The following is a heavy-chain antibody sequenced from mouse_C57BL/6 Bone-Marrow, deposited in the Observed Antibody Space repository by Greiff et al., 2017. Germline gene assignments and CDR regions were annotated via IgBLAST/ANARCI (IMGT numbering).Heavy chain of an antibody. Sequence: QVHVKQPGAELVRPGSSVKLSCKASGYTFTSYWMDWVKQRPGQGLEWIGNIYPSDSETHYNQKFKDKATLTVDKSSSTAYMQLSSLTSEDSAVYYCARWDSNSAWFAYWGQGTLVTVSA. J-gene: IGHJ3*01. CDR1: GYTFTSYW. CDR3: ARWDSNSAWFAY. V-gene: IGHV1-61*01. CDR2: IYPSDSET. D-gene: IGHD2-5*01.